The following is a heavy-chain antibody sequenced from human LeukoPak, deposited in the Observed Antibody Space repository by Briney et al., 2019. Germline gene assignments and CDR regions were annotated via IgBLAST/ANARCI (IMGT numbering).Heavy chain of an antibody. D-gene: IGHD6-19*01. CDR1: GYSISSGYY. J-gene: IGHJ4*02. CDR3: ARDKWLAY. V-gene: IGHV4-38-2*02. Sequence: SETLSLTCTVSGYSISSGYYWGWIRQPPGKGLEWIGSIYHSGDTNYNPSLKSRVTMSVDTSKNQFSLKLSSVTAADTAVYYCARDKWLAYWGQGTLVTVSS. CDR2: IYHSGDT.